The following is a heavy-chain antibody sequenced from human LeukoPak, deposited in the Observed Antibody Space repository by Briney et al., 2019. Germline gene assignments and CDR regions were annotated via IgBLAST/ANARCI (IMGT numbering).Heavy chain of an antibody. J-gene: IGHJ4*02. V-gene: IGHV3-15*01. D-gene: IGHD2-2*01. CDR2: IKSETKGGTT. CDR3: STVPENYCSSASCYSYFDH. CDR1: GFTFSNAW. Sequence: GGSLRLSCAASGFTFSNAWMSWVRQAPGKGLEWVGHIKSETKGGTTDYAAPVKGRFTISRDDSKNTLYLQMGSLKTEDTAVYYCSTVPENYCSSASCYSYFDHWGQGALVTVSS.